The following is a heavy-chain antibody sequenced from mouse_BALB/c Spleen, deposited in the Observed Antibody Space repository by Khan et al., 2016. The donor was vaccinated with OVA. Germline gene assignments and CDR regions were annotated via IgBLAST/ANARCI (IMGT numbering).Heavy chain of an antibody. CDR2: INPSTGYT. V-gene: IGHV1-7*01. CDR3: ARRGRRWDFDY. CDR1: GYTFINYW. J-gene: IGHJ2*01. Sequence: VQLQQSGAELAKPGASVKMSCKASGYTFINYWILWVKQRPGQGLEWIGYINPSTGYTEYNQNFKDKAPLTADKSSSTAYLQLSSLTSEDSAVYYCARRGRRWDFDYWGQGTTLTVSS. D-gene: IGHD1-1*01.